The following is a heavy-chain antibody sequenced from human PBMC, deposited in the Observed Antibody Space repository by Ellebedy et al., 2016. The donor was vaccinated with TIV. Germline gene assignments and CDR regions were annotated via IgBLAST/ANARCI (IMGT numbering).Heavy chain of an antibody. CDR2: ISGSGDSP. CDR1: GFTFSSYA. J-gene: IGHJ4*02. CDR3: AKDRFSSAWYGGYFDY. Sequence: GESLKLSCAASGFTFSSYAMSWVRQAPGKGLEWVSAISGSGDSPHYADSVKGRFTISRDTSKNTLYLKMNSLRAEATAVYYCAKDRFSSAWYGGYFDYWGQGTLVTVSS. D-gene: IGHD6-19*01. V-gene: IGHV3-23*01.